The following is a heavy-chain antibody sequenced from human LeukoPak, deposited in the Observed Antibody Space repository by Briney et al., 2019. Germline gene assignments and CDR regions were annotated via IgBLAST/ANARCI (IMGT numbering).Heavy chain of an antibody. Sequence: GGSLRLSCAASGFTFSSYWMSWVRQALGKGLEWVANIKQDGSERYYVDSVKGRFTISRDNGKNPLYLQMNSLRAEDTAVYYCARDRGHDFWSGYLIDYWGQGTLVTVSS. CDR3: ARDRGHDFWSGYLIDY. V-gene: IGHV3-7*01. CDR1: GFTFSSYW. D-gene: IGHD3-3*01. J-gene: IGHJ4*02. CDR2: IKQDGSER.